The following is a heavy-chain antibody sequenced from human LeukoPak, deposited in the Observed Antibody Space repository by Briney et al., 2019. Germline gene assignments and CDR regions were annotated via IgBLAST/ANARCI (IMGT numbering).Heavy chain of an antibody. Sequence: PSGTLSLTCSVSGGSVNSSHWWSWVRPSPGKGLEWIGDVFHSGMTNYSPSLQSRVTISVDKFKNLFSLKLTSVTAADTAVYYCARGLSRMVAALEGNQFDSWGQGTLVTVSS. J-gene: IGHJ4*02. CDR3: ARGLSRMVAALEGNQFDS. CDR1: GGSVNSSHW. V-gene: IGHV4-4*02. D-gene: IGHD2-15*01. CDR2: VFHSGMT.